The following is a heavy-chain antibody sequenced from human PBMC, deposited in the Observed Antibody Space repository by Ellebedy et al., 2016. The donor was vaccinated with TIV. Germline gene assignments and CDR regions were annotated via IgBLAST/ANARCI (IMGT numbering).Heavy chain of an antibody. D-gene: IGHD3-10*01. CDR3: ARGSPYYYGSGNFLCDY. V-gene: IGHV1-2*02. J-gene: IGHJ4*02. CDR2: INPNSGGT. Sequence: ASVKVSCXASGYTFTGYYMHWVRQAPGQGLEWMGWINPNSGGTNYAQKFQGRVTMTRDTSISTAYMELSRLRSDDTAVYYCARGSPYYYGSGNFLCDYWGQGTLVTVSS. CDR1: GYTFTGYY.